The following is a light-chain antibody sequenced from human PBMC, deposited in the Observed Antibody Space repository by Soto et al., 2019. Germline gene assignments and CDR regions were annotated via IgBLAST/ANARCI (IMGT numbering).Light chain of an antibody. CDR2: EVV. Sequence: QSALTQPRSASGSPGQSVTISCTGTSRDVGGYNYVSWYQQHPGAAPKLMIYEVVKRPSGVPDRFSGSKSGNTASLTVSGLQAEDESDYYCSSYGGDNNVVFGGGTKLTVL. CDR1: SRDVGGYNY. CDR3: SSYGGDNNVV. V-gene: IGLV2-8*01. J-gene: IGLJ2*01.